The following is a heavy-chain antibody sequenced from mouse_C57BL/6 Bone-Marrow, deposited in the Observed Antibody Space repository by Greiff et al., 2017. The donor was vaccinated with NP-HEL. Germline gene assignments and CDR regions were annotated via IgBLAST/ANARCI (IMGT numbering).Heavy chain of an antibody. J-gene: IGHJ2*01. V-gene: IGHV1-4*01. D-gene: IGHD1-1*01. Sequence: QVQLQQSGAELARPGASVKMSCKASGYTFTSYTMHWVKQRPGQGLEWIGYIYPSSGYTKYNQKFKDKATLTADKSSSTAYMQLSSLTSEDSAVYYCARGDYGSSYGYWGQGTTLTVSS. CDR1: GYTFTSYT. CDR2: IYPSSGYT. CDR3: ARGDYGSSYGY.